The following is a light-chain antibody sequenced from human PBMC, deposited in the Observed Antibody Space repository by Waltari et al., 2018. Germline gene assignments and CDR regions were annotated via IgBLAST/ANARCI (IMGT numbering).Light chain of an antibody. Sequence: QPALTQPASVSGSPGQSITISCTGTSSAVGGYNYVSWYQQHPGKAPKLMIYEVSNRPSGVSNRFSGSKSGNTASLTISGLQAEDEADYYCSSYTSSSTLVFGGGTKLTVL. V-gene: IGLV2-14*01. CDR3: SSYTSSSTLV. CDR2: EVS. CDR1: SSAVGGYNY. J-gene: IGLJ3*02.